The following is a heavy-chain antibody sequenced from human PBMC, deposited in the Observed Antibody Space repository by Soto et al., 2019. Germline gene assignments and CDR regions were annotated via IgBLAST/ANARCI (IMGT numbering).Heavy chain of an antibody. V-gene: IGHV3-73*01. CDR2: IRSAGKNYAT. J-gene: IGHJ5*02. D-gene: IGHD3-10*01. Sequence: EEQLVESGGDLVQPGGSLKLSCAASGFIFSGSAVHWARQASGKGLEWLGRIRSAGKNYATAYTASLKGRFTISRDDSKNVAYLQMNSLKSEDTAVYYCARPTGGHLDLWGQGTLVTVSS. CDR1: GFIFSGSA. CDR3: ARPTGGHLDL.